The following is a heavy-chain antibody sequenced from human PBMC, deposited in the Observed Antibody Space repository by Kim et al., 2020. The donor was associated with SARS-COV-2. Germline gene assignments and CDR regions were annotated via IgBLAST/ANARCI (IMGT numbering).Heavy chain of an antibody. V-gene: IGHV3-7*03. J-gene: IGHJ3*02. CDR1: GFNYNAYW. CDR3: ARETSRAFDT. CDR2: INTDGGQK. Sequence: GGSLRLSCAISGFNYNAYWMSWVRQAPGKGLEWVALINTDGGQKYYVDSVRGRFTVSRDNAKNSLYIEMNRLRGEDTAVYYCARETSRAFDTWGQGTMVTVSS.